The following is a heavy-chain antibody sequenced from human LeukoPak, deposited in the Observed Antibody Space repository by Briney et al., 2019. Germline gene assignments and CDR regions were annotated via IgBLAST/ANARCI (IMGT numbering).Heavy chain of an antibody. CDR2: TSSDGTNK. D-gene: IGHD2-15*01. J-gene: IGHJ4*02. Sequence: GGSLRLSCAASGFTFSSYATHWVRQAPGKGLEWVAVTSSDGTNKYYADPVRGRFTISRDNSKNTLYLQMNSLRAEDTAVYYCARGWWYFDYWGQGTLVTVSS. CDR1: GFTFSSYA. CDR3: ARGWWYFDY. V-gene: IGHV3-30-3*01.